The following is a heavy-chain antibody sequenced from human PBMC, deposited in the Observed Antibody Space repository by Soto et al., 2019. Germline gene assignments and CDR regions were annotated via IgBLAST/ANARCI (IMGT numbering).Heavy chain of an antibody. J-gene: IGHJ4*02. CDR3: ARDKITGLFDY. CDR1: GGSFSDYS. CDR2: INHSGST. D-gene: IGHD2-8*02. V-gene: IGHV4-34*01. Sequence: PSETLSLTCAVYGGSFSDYSWTWIRQPPGKGLEWIGEINHSGSTYYNPSLKSRVTISIDRSKNQFSLKLTSVTAADTAVYYCARDKITGLFDYWGQGTLVTVSS.